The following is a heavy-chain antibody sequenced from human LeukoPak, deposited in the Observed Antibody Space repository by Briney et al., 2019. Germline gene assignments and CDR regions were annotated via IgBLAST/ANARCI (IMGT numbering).Heavy chain of an antibody. CDR3: ARDIGYDSAEYFDY. J-gene: IGHJ4*02. CDR2: ISSSSSTI. D-gene: IGHD3-22*01. Sequence: GGSLRLSCAASGFTFSDYYMTWIRQAPGKGLEWVSYISSSSSTIYYADSVKGRFTISRDNAKNSLYLQMNSLRDEDTAVYYCARDIGYDSAEYFDYWGQGTLVTVSS. V-gene: IGHV3-11*04. CDR1: GFTFSDYY.